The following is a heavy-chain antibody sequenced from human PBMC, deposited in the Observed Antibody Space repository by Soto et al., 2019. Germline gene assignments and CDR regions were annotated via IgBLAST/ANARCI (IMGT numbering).Heavy chain of an antibody. CDR2: TSWNSDSI. CDR3: ATVAVAGRGDY. V-gene: IGHV3-9*01. J-gene: IGHJ4*02. Sequence: EVQLVESGGGLVQPGRSLRLSCAASGFIFDDYAMHWVRQAPGKGLEWVSGTSWNSDSIGYAESVKGRFTISRDNAKNSLYLQMNSLRAEDTALYYCATVAVAGRGDYWGQGTLVTVSS. D-gene: IGHD6-19*01. CDR1: GFIFDDYA.